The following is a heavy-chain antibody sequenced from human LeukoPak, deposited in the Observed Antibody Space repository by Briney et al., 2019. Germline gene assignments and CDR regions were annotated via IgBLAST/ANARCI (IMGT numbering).Heavy chain of an antibody. CDR3: ARRWGYSSSPHFDY. Sequence: SETLSLTCTVSGGSISSYHWNWIRQFPGKGLEWIGHINYSGSTVYNPSLKSRVTISVDTSKNQFSLKLTSVTAADTAVYYCARRWGYSSSPHFDYWGQGTLVTVSP. J-gene: IGHJ4*02. D-gene: IGHD6-6*01. V-gene: IGHV4-59*08. CDR1: GGSISSYH. CDR2: INYSGST.